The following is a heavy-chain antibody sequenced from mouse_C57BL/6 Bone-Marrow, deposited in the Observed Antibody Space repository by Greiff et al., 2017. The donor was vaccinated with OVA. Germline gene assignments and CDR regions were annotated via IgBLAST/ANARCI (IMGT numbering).Heavy chain of an antibody. D-gene: IGHD1-1*01. CDR3: ARPYYGSTSYAMDY. CDR2: IFPGSGST. CDR1: GYTFTDYY. Sequence: QVQLKESGPELVKPGASVKISCKASGYTFTDYYINWVKQRPGQGLEWIGWIFPGSGSTYYNEKFKGKATLTVDKSSSTAYMLLSSLTSEDSAVYFCARPYYGSTSYAMDYWGQGTSVTVSS. V-gene: IGHV1-75*01. J-gene: IGHJ4*01.